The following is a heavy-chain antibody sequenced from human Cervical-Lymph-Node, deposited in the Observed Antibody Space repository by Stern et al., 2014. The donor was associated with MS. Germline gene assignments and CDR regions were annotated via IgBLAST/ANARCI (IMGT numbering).Heavy chain of an antibody. CDR2: ITPVFGTT. Sequence: VQLLEYGAEVKKPGSSVKVSCKASGDTFSSYAINWVRQVPGQGLEWLGGITPVFGTTNYAQKFQGRVTITADKSTNTAYMELMTLRSEDTAVYYCARGGGLVGYFDYWGQGTLVSVSS. J-gene: IGHJ4*02. CDR3: ARGGGLVGYFDY. V-gene: IGHV1-69*06. D-gene: IGHD1-26*01. CDR1: GDTFSSYA.